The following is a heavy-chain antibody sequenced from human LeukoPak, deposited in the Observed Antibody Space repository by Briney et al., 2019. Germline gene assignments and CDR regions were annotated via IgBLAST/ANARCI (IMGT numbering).Heavy chain of an antibody. V-gene: IGHV3-9*01. CDR1: GFTFSSYA. D-gene: IGHD2-21*01. CDR2: ISWNSGRI. Sequence: GRSLRLSCAASGFTFSSYAMHWVRQPPGKGLEWVSGISWNSGRIDYADSVKGRFTISRDNAKNSLYLQMNSLRAEDTAFFFCAKDIFPADFTYFDYWGQGTLVTVSS. J-gene: IGHJ4*02. CDR3: AKDIFPADFTYFDY.